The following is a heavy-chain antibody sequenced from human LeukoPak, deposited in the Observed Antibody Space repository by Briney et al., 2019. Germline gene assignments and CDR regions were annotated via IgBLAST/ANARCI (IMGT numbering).Heavy chain of an antibody. V-gene: IGHV4-59*01. CDR1: GGSISSYY. CDR3: ARDRAYFDY. Sequence: PSETLSLTCTVSGGSISSYYWSWIRQPPGKGLEWIGDIYYSWSTNYNPSLKSRGTISVDTSKNQFSLKLSSVTAADTAVYYCARDRAYFDYWGQGTLVTVSS. J-gene: IGHJ4*02. CDR2: IYYSWST.